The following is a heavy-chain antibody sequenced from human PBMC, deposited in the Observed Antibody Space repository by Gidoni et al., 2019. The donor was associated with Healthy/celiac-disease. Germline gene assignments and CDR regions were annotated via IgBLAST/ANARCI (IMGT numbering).Heavy chain of an antibody. J-gene: IGHJ4*02. CDR2: ISGSGCST. CDR1: GFTFSRSA. V-gene: IGHV3-23*01. Sequence: EVQLLESGGGLVQPGGSLRLSCAASGFTFSRSAMSWVRQAPGKGLELVSAISGSGCSTYYADSVKGRFTISRDNSKNTLYLQRNSLRAEDTAVYYCAKVSDYDYVWGSYRYRLFDYWGQGTLVTVSS. D-gene: IGHD3-16*02. CDR3: AKVSDYDYVWGSYRYRLFDY.